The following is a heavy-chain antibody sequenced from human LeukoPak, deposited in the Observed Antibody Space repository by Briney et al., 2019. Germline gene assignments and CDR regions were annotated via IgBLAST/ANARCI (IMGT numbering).Heavy chain of an antibody. V-gene: IGHV1-2*02. D-gene: IGHD1-26*01. CDR2: INPNSGGT. CDR1: GYTFTGYY. Sequence: EASVKVSCKASGYTFTGYYMHWVRQALGQGLEWMGWINPNSGGTNYAQKFQGRVTMTRDTSISTAYMELSRLRSDDTAVYYCARDWGRRGIVGSFIDYWGQATLVTVSS. J-gene: IGHJ4*02. CDR3: ARDWGRRGIVGSFIDY.